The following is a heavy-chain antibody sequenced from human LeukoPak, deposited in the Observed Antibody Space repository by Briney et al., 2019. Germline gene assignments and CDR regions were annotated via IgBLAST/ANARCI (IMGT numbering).Heavy chain of an antibody. D-gene: IGHD6-6*01. Sequence: GGSLRLSCAASGFTVSDNDIKWVRQAPGKGLEWVSLIYADGTTHYTDSVKGRFSISRDNSGNTVYLQMNSLRGEDTAVYYCARRSVPGRPGYWGQGTLVTVSS. CDR2: IYADGTT. V-gene: IGHV3-66*04. CDR1: GFTVSDND. J-gene: IGHJ4*02. CDR3: ARRSVPGRPGY.